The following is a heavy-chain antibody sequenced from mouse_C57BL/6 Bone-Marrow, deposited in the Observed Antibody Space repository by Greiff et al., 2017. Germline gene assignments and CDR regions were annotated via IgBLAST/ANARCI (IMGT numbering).Heavy chain of an antibody. D-gene: IGHD1-1*01. J-gene: IGHJ3*01. CDR3: ARGDYYGSSGAY. CDR2: IHPNSGST. V-gene: IGHV1-64*01. Sequence: PGQGLEWIGMIHPNSGSTNYNEKFKSKATLTVDKSSSTAYMQLSSLTSEDSAVYYCARGDYYGSSGAYWGQGTLVTVSA.